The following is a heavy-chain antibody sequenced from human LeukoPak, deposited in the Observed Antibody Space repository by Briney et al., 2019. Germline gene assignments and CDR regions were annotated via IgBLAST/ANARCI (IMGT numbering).Heavy chain of an antibody. CDR1: GFTFSSYA. CDR2: VSGSGVST. CDR3: AREFYDILTGYSPVDF. V-gene: IGHV3-23*01. Sequence: PGGSLRLSCAASGFTFSSYALSWVRQAPGKGLEWVSAVSGSGVSTYYAESVKGRFTVSRDNSKKTLYLQMNSLRAEDTAIYYCAREFYDILTGYSPVDFWGQGTLVTVSS. D-gene: IGHD3-9*01. J-gene: IGHJ4*02.